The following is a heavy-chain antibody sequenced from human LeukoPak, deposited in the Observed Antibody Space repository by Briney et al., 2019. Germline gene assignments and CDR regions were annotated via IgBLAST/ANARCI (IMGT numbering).Heavy chain of an antibody. CDR1: GFTFSSYA. D-gene: IGHD6-19*01. Sequence: GGSLRLSCAASGFTFSSYAMHWVRQAPGKGLEWVAVISYDGSNKYYADSVKGRFTVSRDNSKNTLYLQINSLRGEDTAVYYCAKGKYSSGGVPDYWGQGTLVTVSS. CDR2: ISYDGSNK. V-gene: IGHV3-30-3*01. CDR3: AKGKYSSGGVPDY. J-gene: IGHJ4*02.